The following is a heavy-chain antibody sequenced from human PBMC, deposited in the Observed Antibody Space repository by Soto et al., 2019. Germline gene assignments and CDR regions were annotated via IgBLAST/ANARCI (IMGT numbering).Heavy chain of an antibody. CDR2: IHSDGSAT. D-gene: IGHD3-10*01. V-gene: IGHV3-74*01. Sequence: EVQLVESGGDLVQPGGSLRLSCAASGFTFSYYWMHWVRQPPGKGLVWVSRIHSDGSATTYADSVKGRFTISRDNAKNTLCLQMNSLTADDTAVYYCARGDRGAFDDWGQGTLVTVSS. J-gene: IGHJ4*02. CDR1: GFTFSYYW. CDR3: ARGDRGAFDD.